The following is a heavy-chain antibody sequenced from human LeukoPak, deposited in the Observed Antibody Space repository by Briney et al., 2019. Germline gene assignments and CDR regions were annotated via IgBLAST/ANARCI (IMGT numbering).Heavy chain of an antibody. CDR3: ARSSPSGRNFDY. CDR2: MNPNSGDS. D-gene: IGHD3-10*01. Sequence: ASVKVSCKASGYTFTSYDINWVRQATGQGLEWMGWMNPNSGDSGNIQKFQGRVTMTRDTSINTAYMELSSLRYEDTAVYYCARSSPSGRNFDYWGQGTLVTVSS. V-gene: IGHV1-8*01. J-gene: IGHJ4*02. CDR1: GYTFTSYD.